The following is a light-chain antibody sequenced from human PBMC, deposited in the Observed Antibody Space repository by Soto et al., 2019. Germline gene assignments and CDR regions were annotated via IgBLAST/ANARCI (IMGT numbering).Light chain of an antibody. CDR1: QSVSSSY. Sequence: EIVLTQSPGTLSLSPGERATLSCRASQSVSSSYLAWYQQKPGQAPRLLIYGASSRATGIPDRFSGSGSGTDFTLTISRLEPEGFAVYYCQQYGRSVTFGGGTKVEIK. CDR2: GAS. CDR3: QQYGRSVT. V-gene: IGKV3-20*01. J-gene: IGKJ4*01.